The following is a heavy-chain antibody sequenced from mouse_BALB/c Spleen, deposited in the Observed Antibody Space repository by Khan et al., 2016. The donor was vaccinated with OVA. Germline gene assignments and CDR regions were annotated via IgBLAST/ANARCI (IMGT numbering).Heavy chain of an antibody. V-gene: IGHV2-2*01. Sequence: LQQSGPGLVRPSQTLSITCTVSGFSLTTYGVHWVRQSPGKGLEWLGVIRSAGKTDYNAAFISRLSITKDNSKSQVFFKMNSLQADDTAMYYCARNSYMYDFTYWGQGTLVTVSA. CDR3: ARNSYMYDFTY. D-gene: IGHD2-14*01. CDR1: GFSLTTYG. J-gene: IGHJ3*01. CDR2: IRSAGKT.